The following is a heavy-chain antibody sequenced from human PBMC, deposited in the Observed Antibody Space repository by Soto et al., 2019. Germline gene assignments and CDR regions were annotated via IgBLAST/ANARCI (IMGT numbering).Heavy chain of an antibody. CDR2: INHSGST. Sequence: QVQLQQWGAGLLKPSETLSLTCAVYGGSFSGYYWSWIRQPPGKGLEWIGEINHSGSTNYNPSLKRRVPISVDTFKNQFSLKLRSVTAAATAVYYCARKGDNWFDPWGQGTLVTVSS. CDR1: GGSFSGYY. J-gene: IGHJ5*02. V-gene: IGHV4-34*01. CDR3: ARKGDNWFDP.